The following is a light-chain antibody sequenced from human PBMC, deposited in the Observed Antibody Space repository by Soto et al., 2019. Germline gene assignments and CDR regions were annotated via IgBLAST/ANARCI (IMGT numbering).Light chain of an antibody. Sequence: ETVLTQSPATLSLSPGESATLSCRASQSVSTYLAWYQQKPGQAPRLLIYDASSRATGIPDRFSGSGSGTGFTLTISRLEPEDFAVYYCQHYATSITFRPGTRLEI. CDR2: DAS. V-gene: IGKV3-20*01. CDR1: QSVSTY. CDR3: QHYATSIT. J-gene: IGKJ5*01.